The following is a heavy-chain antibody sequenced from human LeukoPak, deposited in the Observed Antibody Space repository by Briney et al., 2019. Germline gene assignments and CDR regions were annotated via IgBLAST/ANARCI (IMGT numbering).Heavy chain of an antibody. J-gene: IGHJ4*02. CDR2: ISGSAGST. D-gene: IGHD3-3*01. CDR3: AKVPSTLRFLEWPTIPYYFDY. CDR1: GLTFSSYA. Sequence: PGGSLRLSCAASGLTFSSYAMSWVRQAPGKGLEWVSAISGSAGSTYYADSVKGRFTISRDNSKNTLYLQMNSLRAEDTAVYYCAKVPSTLRFLEWPTIPYYFDYWGQGTLVTVSS. V-gene: IGHV3-23*01.